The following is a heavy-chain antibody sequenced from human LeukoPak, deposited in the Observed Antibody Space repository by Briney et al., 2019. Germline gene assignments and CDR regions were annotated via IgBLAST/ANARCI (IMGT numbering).Heavy chain of an antibody. CDR1: GFTFSSYW. Sequence: GGSLRLSCAASGFTFSSYWMSWVRQAPGKGLEWVANIKQDGSEKYYVDSVKGRFTISRDNAKNSLYLQMNSLRAEDTALYYCAKDSVDILTGPDYWGQGTLVTVSS. J-gene: IGHJ4*02. CDR3: AKDSVDILTGPDY. CDR2: IKQDGSEK. D-gene: IGHD3-9*01. V-gene: IGHV3-7*03.